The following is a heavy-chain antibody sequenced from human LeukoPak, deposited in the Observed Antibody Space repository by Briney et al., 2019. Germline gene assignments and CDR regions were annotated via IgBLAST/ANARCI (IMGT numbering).Heavy chain of an antibody. J-gene: IGHJ4*02. CDR3: AGGEEPLYSSSWYPPFDY. D-gene: IGHD6-13*01. Sequence: SETLSLTCTVSGGSISSYYWSWIRQPPGKGLEWIGYIYYSGSTNYNPSLKSRVTISVDTSKNQFSLKLSSVTAADTAVYYCAGGEEPLYSSSWYPPFDYWGQGTLVTVSS. V-gene: IGHV4-59*01. CDR2: IYYSGST. CDR1: GGSISSYY.